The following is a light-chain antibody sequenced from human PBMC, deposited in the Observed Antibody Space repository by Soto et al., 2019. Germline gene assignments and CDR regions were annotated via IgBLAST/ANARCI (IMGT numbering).Light chain of an antibody. CDR2: DVG. Sequence: QSALTQPASVSGSPGQSITIACTGTSSDIGGYNFVSWYQQHPGKAPKLLIFDVGNRPSGVSNRFSGSKSGNTASLTISGPQPEYEAQYYYNSYTNVSTYAFGAGTKVTVL. V-gene: IGLV2-14*01. CDR1: SSDIGGYNF. CDR3: NSYTNVSTYA. J-gene: IGLJ1*01.